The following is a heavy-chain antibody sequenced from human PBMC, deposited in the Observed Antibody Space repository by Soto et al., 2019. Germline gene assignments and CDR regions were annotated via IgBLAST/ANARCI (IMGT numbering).Heavy chain of an antibody. J-gene: IGHJ4*02. CDR2: IYYSGST. D-gene: IGHD5-18*01. CDR1: GGSVSSGSYY. CDR3: ATWRRGYGYGRYY. V-gene: IGHV4-61*01. Sequence: QVQLQESGPGLVKPSETLSLTCTVSGGSVSSGSYYWSWIRQPPGKGLEWIGYIYYSGSTNYNPSLKSRVTISVDTSKNQFSLKLSSVTAADTAVYYCATWRRGYGYGRYYWGQGTLVTVSS.